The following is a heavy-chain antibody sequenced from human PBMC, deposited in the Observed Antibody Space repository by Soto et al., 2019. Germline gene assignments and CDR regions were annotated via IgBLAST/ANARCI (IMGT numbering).Heavy chain of an antibody. CDR1: GFTVSSNY. Sequence: GGSLRLSCAASGFTVSSNYMSWVRQAPGKGLEWVSVIYSGGSTYYADSVKGRFTISRDNSKNTLYLQMNSLRAEDTAVYYCARVAYGDYLLDYRGQGTLVTVSS. CDR2: IYSGGST. V-gene: IGHV3-53*01. D-gene: IGHD4-17*01. J-gene: IGHJ4*02. CDR3: ARVAYGDYLLDY.